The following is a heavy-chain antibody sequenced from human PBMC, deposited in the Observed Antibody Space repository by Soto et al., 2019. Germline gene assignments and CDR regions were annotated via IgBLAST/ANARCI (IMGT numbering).Heavy chain of an antibody. CDR3: ARDEQEVTTGYFQN. Sequence: AASVKVSCKASAYTFTSYGISWVRQAPGQGLEGMGWISAYNGNTNYAQKHQGRVTMTTDTSTSTAYMELRSLRFDVTAVYYCARDEQEVTTGYFQNWCEGTMVTVAS. J-gene: IGHJ1*01. CDR1: AYTFTSYG. D-gene: IGHD4-17*01. CDR2: ISAYNGNT. V-gene: IGHV1-18*01.